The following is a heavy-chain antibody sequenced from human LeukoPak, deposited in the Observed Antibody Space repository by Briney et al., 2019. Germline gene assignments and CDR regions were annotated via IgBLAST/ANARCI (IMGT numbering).Heavy chain of an antibody. J-gene: IGHJ4*02. CDR2: ISSSSSYI. Sequence: PGGSLRLSCAASGFTFSSYSMNWVRQAPGKGLEWVSSISSSSSYIYYADSVKGRFTMSRDNAKNSLYLQMNSLRAEDTAVYYCAITPVVPAAMVDYWGQGTLVTVSS. V-gene: IGHV3-21*01. CDR3: AITPVVPAAMVDY. CDR1: GFTFSSYS. D-gene: IGHD2-2*01.